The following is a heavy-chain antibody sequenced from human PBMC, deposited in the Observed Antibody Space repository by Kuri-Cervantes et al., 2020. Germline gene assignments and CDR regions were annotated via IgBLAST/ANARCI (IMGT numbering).Heavy chain of an antibody. D-gene: IGHD3-22*01. CDR2: ISNPSSYI. J-gene: IGHJ6*03. Sequence: GESLKISCAASGFTFSSYSMNWVRQAPGKGLEWVSSISNPSSYIYYADSVKRRFTISRDNANNSLYLQMSSLKAEDTAVYFCARAHYDSTGWNYYYMVVWGSGNTVTVSS. CDR1: GFTFSSYS. CDR3: ARAHYDSTGWNYYYMVV. V-gene: IGHV3-21*01.